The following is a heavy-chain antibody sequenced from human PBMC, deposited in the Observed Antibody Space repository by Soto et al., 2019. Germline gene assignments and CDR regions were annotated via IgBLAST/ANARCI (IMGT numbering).Heavy chain of an antibody. J-gene: IGHJ4*02. D-gene: IGHD3-16*01. CDR1: GGSISRYY. CDR2: IYTSGST. V-gene: IGHV4-4*07. CDR3: ARGGSGGAKYYCAY. Sequence: QVQLQESGPGLVKPSETLSLTCTVSGGSISRYYWSWIRQPAGKGLEWIGRIYTSGSTNYNPSLKSRVTMSVDTSKNQFSLKLSSVTAADTAVYYCARGGSGGAKYYCAYWGQGTLVTVSS.